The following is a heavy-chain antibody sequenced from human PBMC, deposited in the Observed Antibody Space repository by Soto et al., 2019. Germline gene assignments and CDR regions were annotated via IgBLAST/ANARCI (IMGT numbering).Heavy chain of an antibody. J-gene: IGHJ6*02. CDR2: ISSDGSHQ. Sequence: QVQVVESGGGVVQPGTSLRLSCVASGFTFSVSAIHWVRQAPGKGLEWVAVISSDGSHQYYADSVRGRFTISRDNPKNTLYLQMNSLRAEDTSLYYCARPYCRSTRCYLYYYGMDFWGPGTTVTVSS. CDR1: GFTFSVSA. V-gene: IGHV3-30-3*01. D-gene: IGHD2-2*01. CDR3: ARPYCRSTRCYLYYYGMDF.